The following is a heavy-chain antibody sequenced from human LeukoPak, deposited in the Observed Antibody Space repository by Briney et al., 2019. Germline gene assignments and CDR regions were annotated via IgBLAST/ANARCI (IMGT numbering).Heavy chain of an antibody. V-gene: IGHV3-30*02. CDR3: ARILDSAWGELGY. CDR1: GLSFSSYG. D-gene: IGHD6-19*01. J-gene: IGHJ4*02. CDR2: IRSDGSNK. Sequence: GGSLRLSCAGSGLSFSSYGTHWVRQAPGKGLEWMAFIRSDGSNKYYADSVKGRFTISRDNSKNTLYLQMNSLRAEDTAVYYCARILDSAWGELGYWGQGTLVTVSS.